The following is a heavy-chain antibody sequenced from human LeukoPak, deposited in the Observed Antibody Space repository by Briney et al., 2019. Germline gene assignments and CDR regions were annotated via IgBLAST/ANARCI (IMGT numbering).Heavy chain of an antibody. CDR1: GGSISSGSYY. CDR3: ARDIRGLGSSWHNWFDP. J-gene: IGHJ5*02. V-gene: IGHV4-61*02. CDR2: IYTSGST. Sequence: PSETLSLTCTVSGGSISSGSYYWSWIRQPAGKGLEWIGRIYTSGSTNYNPSLKSRVTISVDTSKNQFSLKLSSVTAADTAVYYCARDIRGLGSSWHNWFDPWGQGTLVTVSS. D-gene: IGHD6-13*01.